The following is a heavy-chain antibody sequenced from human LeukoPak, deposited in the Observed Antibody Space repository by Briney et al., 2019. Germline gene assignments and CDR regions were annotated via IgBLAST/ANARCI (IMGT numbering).Heavy chain of an antibody. CDR1: GGSFSGYY. D-gene: IGHD4-11*01. J-gene: IGHJ4*02. V-gene: IGHV4-34*01. Sequence: SETLSLTCAVYGGSFSGYYWSWIRQPPGKGLEWIGEINHSGSTNYNPSLKSRVTISVDTSKNQFSLKLTSVTAADTAVYYCATSNWLRDSNFDSWGQGTLVTVSS. CDR3: ATSNWLRDSNFDS. CDR2: INHSGST.